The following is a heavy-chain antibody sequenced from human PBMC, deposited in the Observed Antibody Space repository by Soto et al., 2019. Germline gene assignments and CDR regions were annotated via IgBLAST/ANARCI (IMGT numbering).Heavy chain of an antibody. D-gene: IGHD2-15*01. CDR2: INPNSGGT. CDR3: ARGGSSGGYYYYYYGMDV. V-gene: IGHV1-2*04. CDR1: GYTFTGYY. J-gene: IGHJ6*02. Sequence: ASVKVSCKASGYTFTGYYMHWVRQAPGQGLEWMGWINPNSGGTNYAQKFQGWVTMTRDTSISTAYMELSRLRSDDTAVYYCARGGSSGGYYYYYYGMDVWGQGTTVTVSS.